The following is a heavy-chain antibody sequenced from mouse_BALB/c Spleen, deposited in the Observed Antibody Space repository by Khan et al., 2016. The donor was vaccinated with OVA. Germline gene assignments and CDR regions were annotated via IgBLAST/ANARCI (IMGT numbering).Heavy chain of an antibody. V-gene: IGHV1-18*01. CDR2: VNPSSGGT. Sequence: VQLKESGPDLVKPGASVKISCKASGYSFTAYSIHWVKESHGKSLECIGRVNPSSGGTTYNQNFKGKAILTVDKSSNTAYMELRSLTSEDSAACVCARGYDVFPYWGQGTLVTFSS. D-gene: IGHD2-14*01. CDR1: GYSFTAYS. J-gene: IGHJ3*01. CDR3: ARGYDVFPY.